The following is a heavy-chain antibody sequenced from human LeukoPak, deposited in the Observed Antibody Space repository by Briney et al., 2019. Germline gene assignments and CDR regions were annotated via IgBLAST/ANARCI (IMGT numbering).Heavy chain of an antibody. J-gene: IGHJ4*02. V-gene: IGHV3-43D*03. Sequence: GRFTISRDNSKNSLYLQMNSLRAEDSAFYYCAKAAVRYTTRWNNLDYWGQGTLVTVSS. D-gene: IGHD1/OR15-1a*01. CDR3: AKAAVRYTTRWNNLDY.